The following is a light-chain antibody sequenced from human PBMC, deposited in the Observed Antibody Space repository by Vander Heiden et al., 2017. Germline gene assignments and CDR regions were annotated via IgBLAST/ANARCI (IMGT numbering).Light chain of an antibody. Sequence: DIQMTQSPSSLSANVGDRVAITCRASQSISNFLNWYQHKPGKAPNLLIYSASTLQTGVPSRFRGSSSGTDFTLTISSLQPEDFATYYCQQTYSLPFTFGGGTKTEIK. J-gene: IGKJ4*01. V-gene: IGKV1-39*01. CDR2: SAS. CDR3: QQTYSLPFT. CDR1: QSISNF.